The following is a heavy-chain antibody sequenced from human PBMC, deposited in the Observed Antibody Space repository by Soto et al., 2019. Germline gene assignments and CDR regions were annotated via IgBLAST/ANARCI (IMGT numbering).Heavy chain of an antibody. Sequence: GGSLRLSCAASGFTFSSYAMSWVRQAPGKGLEWVSAISGSGGSTYYADSVKGRFTISRDNSKNTPYLQMNSLRAEDTAVYYCANLPIPTDYYYYGMDVWGQGTTVTVSS. J-gene: IGHJ6*02. D-gene: IGHD2-2*02. CDR3: ANLPIPTDYYYYGMDV. V-gene: IGHV3-23*01. CDR2: ISGSGGST. CDR1: GFTFSSYA.